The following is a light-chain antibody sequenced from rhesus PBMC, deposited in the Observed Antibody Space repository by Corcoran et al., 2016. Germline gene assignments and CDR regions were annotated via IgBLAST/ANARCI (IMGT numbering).Light chain of an antibody. Sequence: DIVMTQTPLSLPITPGEPASISCRSSQSLLHSNGNTYLHWYLQKPGQFPQLLIYGGSNRASGVPDRCSGSGSGTDFTLKISKVEAEDVGVYYCVQAIAFPFTFGPGTKLDIK. V-gene: IGKV2-72*01. CDR2: GGS. CDR1: QSLLHSNGNTY. CDR3: VQAIAFPFT. J-gene: IGKJ3*01.